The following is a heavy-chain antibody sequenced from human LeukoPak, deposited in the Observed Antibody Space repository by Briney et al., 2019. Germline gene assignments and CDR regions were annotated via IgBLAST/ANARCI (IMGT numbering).Heavy chain of an antibody. Sequence: SETLSLTCTVSGGSVSSYYGSWIRQPPGKGLEWIGYIYYSGSTNYNPSLKSRGTISVDTSKNQFSLKLNSVTTADTAVYYCARNRGSGSFIPFLWWFDPWGQGTLVTVSS. J-gene: IGHJ5*02. CDR1: GGSVSSYY. D-gene: IGHD3-10*01. CDR2: IYYSGST. CDR3: ARNRGSGSFIPFLWWFDP. V-gene: IGHV4-59*02.